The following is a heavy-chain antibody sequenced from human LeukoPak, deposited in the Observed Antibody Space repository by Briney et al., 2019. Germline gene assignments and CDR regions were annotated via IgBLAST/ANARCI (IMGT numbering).Heavy chain of an antibody. V-gene: IGHV3-30*02. CDR3: AKQGNRGDYFDY. D-gene: IGHD2/OR15-2a*01. Sequence: PGRSLRLSCAASGFTFSSYAMHWVRQAPGKGLEWVAFIRYDGSNKYYADSVKGRFTISRDNSKNTLYLQMNSLRAEDTAVYYCAKQGNRGDYFDYWGQGTLVTVSS. CDR1: GFTFSSYA. CDR2: IRYDGSNK. J-gene: IGHJ4*02.